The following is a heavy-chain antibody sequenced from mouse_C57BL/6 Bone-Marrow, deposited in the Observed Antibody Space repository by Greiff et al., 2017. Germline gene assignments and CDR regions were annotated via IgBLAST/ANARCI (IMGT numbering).Heavy chain of an antibody. V-gene: IGHV1-7*01. Sequence: VQLQQSGAELAKPGASVKLSCKASGYTFTSYWMHWVKQRPGQGLEWIGYINPSSGYTKYNQKFKDKATLTADKSPSTAYMQLSSLTYEDSAVYYCARWVAYYYGFYAMDYWGQGTSVTVSS. CDR1: GYTFTSYW. CDR3: ARWVAYYYGFYAMDY. D-gene: IGHD1-1*01. J-gene: IGHJ4*01. CDR2: INPSSGYT.